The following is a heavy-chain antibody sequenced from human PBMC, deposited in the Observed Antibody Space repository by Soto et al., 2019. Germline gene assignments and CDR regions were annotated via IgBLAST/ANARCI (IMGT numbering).Heavy chain of an antibody. V-gene: IGHV3-23*01. J-gene: IGHJ4*02. CDR3: EKGEYHDILTAYYDY. Sequence: PGGSLRLSCAASGFTFSSYAMSWVRQAPGKGLEWVSAISGSGGSTYYADSVKGRFTISRDNSKNTLYLQMNSLRAEDTAVYYFEKGEYHDILTAYYDYCGQGPLVTVSS. CDR2: ISGSGGST. CDR1: GFTFSSYA. D-gene: IGHD3-9*01.